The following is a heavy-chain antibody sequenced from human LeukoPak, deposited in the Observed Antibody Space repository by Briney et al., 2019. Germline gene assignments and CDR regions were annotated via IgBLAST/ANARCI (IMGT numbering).Heavy chain of an antibody. CDR1: GFTFSSYG. CDR3: AKDLADSSGRLGY. CDR2: ISYDGSNK. D-gene: IGHD6-19*01. J-gene: IGHJ4*02. V-gene: IGHV3-30*18. Sequence: GGSLRLSCAASGFTFSSYGMHWVRQAPGKGLEWVAVISYDGSNKYYADSVKGRFTISRDNSKNTLYLQMNSLRAEDTAVYYCAKDLADSSGRLGYWGQGTLVTVSS.